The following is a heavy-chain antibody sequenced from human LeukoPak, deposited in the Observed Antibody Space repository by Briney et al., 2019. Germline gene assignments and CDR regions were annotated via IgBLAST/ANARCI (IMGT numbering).Heavy chain of an antibody. CDR1: GGSLSSYY. CDR3: ARDGGAALAAAYNY. D-gene: IGHD6-13*01. CDR2: IFYSVTT. Sequence: RTSETLSLTCTVSGGSLSSYYWSWIRQPPGKGLEWIGYIFYSVTTNYNPSLKSRVTISVDTSKKQFSLKLSSVTAADTAVYYCARDGGAALAAAYNYWGQGTLVTVSS. J-gene: IGHJ4*02. V-gene: IGHV4-59*01.